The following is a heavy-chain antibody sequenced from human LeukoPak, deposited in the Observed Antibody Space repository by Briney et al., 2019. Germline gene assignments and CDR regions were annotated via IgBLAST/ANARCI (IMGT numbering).Heavy chain of an antibody. D-gene: IGHD6-25*01. Sequence: ASVKVSCKASGYTFTGYYMHWVRQAPGQGLEWMGWINPKSGGTNYAQKFQGRVTMTRETSIRTAYMELSRLRSDDTAVYYCARGGFYYYYYMDVWGKGTTVTISS. CDR2: INPKSGGT. CDR3: ARGGFYYYYYMDV. CDR1: GYTFTGYY. V-gene: IGHV1-2*02. J-gene: IGHJ6*03.